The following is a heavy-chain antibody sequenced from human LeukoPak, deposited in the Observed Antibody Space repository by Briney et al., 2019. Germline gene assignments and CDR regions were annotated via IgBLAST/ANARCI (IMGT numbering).Heavy chain of an antibody. CDR3: AKDIGSSGTDY. Sequence: PGRSLRLSCAASGFTFSSYGMHWVRQAPGKGLEWVAVISYDGSNKYYADSVKGRFTISRDNSKNTLYLQMNSLRAEDTAVYYCAKDIGSSGTDYWGQGTLVTVPS. J-gene: IGHJ4*02. CDR1: GFTFSSYG. CDR2: ISYDGSNK. V-gene: IGHV3-30*18. D-gene: IGHD3-22*01.